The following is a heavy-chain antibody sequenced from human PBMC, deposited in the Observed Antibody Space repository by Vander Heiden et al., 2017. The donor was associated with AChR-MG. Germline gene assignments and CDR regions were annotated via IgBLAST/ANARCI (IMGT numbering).Heavy chain of an antibody. V-gene: IGHV3-23*01. CDR3: AKSGQGDSRSGSDY. CDR1: GFTFSSYA. J-gene: IGHJ4*02. D-gene: IGHD3-22*01. CDR2: ISGSGGST. Sequence: QLLESGGGLVQPGGSLRLSCAASGFTFSSYAMSWVRQAPGKGLEWVSAISGSGGSTYYADSVKGRFTISRDNSKNTLYLQMNRLRAEDTAVYYCAKSGQGDSRSGSDYWGQGTLVTVSS.